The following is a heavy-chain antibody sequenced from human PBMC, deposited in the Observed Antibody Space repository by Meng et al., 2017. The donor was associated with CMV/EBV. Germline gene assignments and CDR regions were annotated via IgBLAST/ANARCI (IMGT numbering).Heavy chain of an antibody. CDR2: INPNSGGT. V-gene: IGHV1-2*02. J-gene: IGHJ3*02. CDR3: ARVITIDDAFDI. Sequence: ASVKVSCKASGYTFTGYYMRWVRQAPGQGLEWMGWINPNSGGTNYAQKFQGRVTMTRDTSISTAYMELSRLRSDDTAVYYCARVITIDDAFDIWGQGTMVTVSS. D-gene: IGHD3-10*01. CDR1: GYTFTGYY.